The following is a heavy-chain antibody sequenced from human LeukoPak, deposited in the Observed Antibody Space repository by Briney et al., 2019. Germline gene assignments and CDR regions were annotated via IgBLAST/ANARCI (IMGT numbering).Heavy chain of an antibody. CDR2: IYYSGST. J-gene: IGHJ4*02. CDR3: ARVVPYDYGDYGYFDH. CDR1: GGSISSYY. Sequence: SETLSVTCTGSGGSISSYYWSWIRQPPGKGLEWIGYIYYSGSTNYTPPLKSRVTISVGTSKNQFSLKLSSVTAADTAVYYCARVVPYDYGDYGYFDHWGQGTLVTVSS. V-gene: IGHV4-59*08. D-gene: IGHD4-17*01.